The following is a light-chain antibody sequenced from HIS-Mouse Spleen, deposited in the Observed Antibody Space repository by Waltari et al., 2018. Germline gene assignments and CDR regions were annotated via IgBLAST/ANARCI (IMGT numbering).Light chain of an antibody. CDR2: QGS. V-gene: IGLV3-1*01. Sequence: SYELTQPPSVSVSPGQTASITCSGDKLGDKYACWYQQKPGQSPVLVIYQGSKRPSGIHERFSGSNSGNTATLTISGTQAMDEADYYCQAWDSSTDVVFGGGTKLTVL. J-gene: IGLJ2*01. CDR3: QAWDSSTDVV. CDR1: KLGDKY.